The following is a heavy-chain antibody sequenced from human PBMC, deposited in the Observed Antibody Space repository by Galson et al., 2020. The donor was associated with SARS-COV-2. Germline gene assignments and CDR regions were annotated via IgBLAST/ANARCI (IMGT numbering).Heavy chain of an antibody. Sequence: SQTLSLTCTVSGGSISTYYWTWIRQPPGKGLEWIGYIHYTGSTNYNPSLKSRVALSVDTSRNQFSLKLNSVTAADTAVFYCAAQRSFNSAWWFWGQGLLVTVSS. D-gene: IGHD2-8*02. CDR1: GGSISTYY. J-gene: IGHJ4*02. V-gene: IGHV4-59*12. CDR3: AAQRSFNSAWWF. CDR2: IHYTGST.